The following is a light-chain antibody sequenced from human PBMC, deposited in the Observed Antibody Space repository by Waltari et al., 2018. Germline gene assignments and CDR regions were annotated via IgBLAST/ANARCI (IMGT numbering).Light chain of an antibody. CDR3: QQSYSTPLYT. CDR1: QSISSY. V-gene: IGKV1-39*01. Sequence: DIQMTQSPSSLSASVGDRVTIPCRASQSISSYLNWYQQKPGKAPKLLIYAASSVQSGVPSRFSGSGSWTDFTLTISSLQPEDFATYYCQQSYSTPLYTFGQGTKLEIK. CDR2: AAS. J-gene: IGKJ2*01.